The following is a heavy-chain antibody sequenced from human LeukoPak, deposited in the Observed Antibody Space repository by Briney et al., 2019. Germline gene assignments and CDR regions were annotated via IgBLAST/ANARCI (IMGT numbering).Heavy chain of an antibody. CDR3: ARKLLWFGELFGMDV. CDR2: IRSGGGGT. Sequence: PGGSLRLSCATSGFTFSSYAMSWVRQAPGKGLEWVSGIRSGGGGTSYADSVKGRFTISRDNSKNTLYLQMNSLGAEDTAVYYCARKLLWFGELFGMDVWGQGTTVTVSS. J-gene: IGHJ6*02. D-gene: IGHD3-10*01. V-gene: IGHV3-23*01. CDR1: GFTFSSYA.